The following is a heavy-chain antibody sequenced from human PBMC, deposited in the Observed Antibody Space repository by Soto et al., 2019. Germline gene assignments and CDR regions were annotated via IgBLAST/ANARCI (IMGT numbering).Heavy chain of an antibody. CDR3: ARDRTGHRFDL. V-gene: IGHV1-69*08. Sequence: QVQLVQSGAEVKKPGSSVKVSCKASGGIFSSQTISWVRQAPGQGLEWMGRIISILGITEYAQTFQGRVTITADKSTSTAYMELSSLRSEDTALYYCARDRTGHRFDLWGHGTLVTVSS. CDR2: IISILGIT. J-gene: IGHJ2*01. D-gene: IGHD3-9*01. CDR1: GGIFSSQT.